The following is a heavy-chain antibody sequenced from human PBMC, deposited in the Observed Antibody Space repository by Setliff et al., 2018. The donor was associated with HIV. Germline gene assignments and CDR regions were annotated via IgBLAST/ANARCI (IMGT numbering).Heavy chain of an antibody. CDR2: FTPFNDNT. Sequence: GASVKVSCKASGYTFTDHYLHWVRQAPGQALEWMGWFTPFNDNTNYAQKYRGRISITRDRSMSTAYMELSSLRSEDTDMYYCARSSRANEAFDVWGQGTMVTVSS. CDR1: GYTFTDHY. J-gene: IGHJ3*01. V-gene: IGHV1-45*02. CDR3: ARSSRANEAFDV.